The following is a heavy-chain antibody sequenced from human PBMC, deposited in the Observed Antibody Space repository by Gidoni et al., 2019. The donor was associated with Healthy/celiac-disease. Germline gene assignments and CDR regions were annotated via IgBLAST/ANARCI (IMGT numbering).Heavy chain of an antibody. D-gene: IGHD3-16*01. J-gene: IGHJ4*02. V-gene: IGHV4-59*08. Sequence: QVQLQESGPGLVKPSETLSLTCTVSGGSISSYYWSWIRQPPGKGLEWIGYIYYSGSTNYNPSLKSRVTISVDTSKNQFSLKLSSVTAADTAVYYCARRALRGNHIDYWGQGTLVTVSS. CDR1: GGSISSYY. CDR3: ARRALRGNHIDY. CDR2: IYYSGST.